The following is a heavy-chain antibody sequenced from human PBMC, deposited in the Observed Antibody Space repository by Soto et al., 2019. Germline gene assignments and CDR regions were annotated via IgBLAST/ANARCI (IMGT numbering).Heavy chain of an antibody. CDR2: ISSTAGRTS. J-gene: IGHJ6*02. Sequence: PGGSLRLSCAASDSTIRRYAMSWVRQAPGKGLEWVSSISSTAGRTSSYADSVKGRFAISRAFSDNTVYLQMNNLRVDDTAVYFCAKGVLSFHYGMEVWGQGTTVTVSS. D-gene: IGHD3-10*01. V-gene: IGHV3-23*01. CDR3: AKGVLSFHYGMEV. CDR1: DSTIRRYA.